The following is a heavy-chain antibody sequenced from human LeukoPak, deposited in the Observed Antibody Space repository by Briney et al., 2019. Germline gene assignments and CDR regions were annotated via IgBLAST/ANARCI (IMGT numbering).Heavy chain of an antibody. CDR2: IYHSGST. V-gene: IGHV4-38-2*02. J-gene: IGHJ4*02. Sequence: SETLSLTCTVSGYSISSGYYWGWIRQPPGKGLEWIGSIYHSGSTYYNPSLKSRVTISVDTSKNQFSLKLSSVTAADTAVYYCARHRAARLLDYWGQGTLVTVSS. D-gene: IGHD6-13*01. CDR3: ARHRAARLLDY. CDR1: GYSISSGYY.